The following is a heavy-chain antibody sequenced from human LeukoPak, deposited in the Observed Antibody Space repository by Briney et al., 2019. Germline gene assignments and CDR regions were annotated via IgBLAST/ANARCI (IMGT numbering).Heavy chain of an antibody. CDR2: IKSDGST. CDR1: GFTFSSYW. CDR3: ARAPSEIGGYYPEYFRH. D-gene: IGHD3-22*01. Sequence: GGSLRLSCAASGFTFSSYWMHWLRQAPGKGLVWVSRIKSDGSTNYADSVKGRFTISRDNAKNTVSLQMNSLRAEDTGVYFCARAPSEIGGYYPEYFRHWGQGTLVTVSS. V-gene: IGHV3-74*01. J-gene: IGHJ1*01.